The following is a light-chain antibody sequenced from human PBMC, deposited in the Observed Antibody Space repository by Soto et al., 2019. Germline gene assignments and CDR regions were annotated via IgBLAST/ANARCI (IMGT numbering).Light chain of an antibody. CDR3: QQYASSPRT. CDR2: GAS. Sequence: EIVLTQSPGTLSLSPGERATLSCRASQSVGKNFLAWYQQKPGQAPRFLIYGASSRATGIPERFSGSGSGTDLTLTISRLEPEDFAVYYCQQYASSPRTFGQGTKVEIK. J-gene: IGKJ1*01. CDR1: QSVGKNF. V-gene: IGKV3-20*01.